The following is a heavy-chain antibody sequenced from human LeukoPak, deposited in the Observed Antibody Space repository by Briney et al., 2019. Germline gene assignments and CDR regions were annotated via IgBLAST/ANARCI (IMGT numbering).Heavy chain of an antibody. CDR1: GGSISSYY. CDR2: IHYSRST. J-gene: IGHJ4*02. V-gene: IGHV4-59*12. CDR3: ARASHDYGDYSHFDY. D-gene: IGHD4-17*01. Sequence: PSETLSLTCTVSGGSISSYYWSWIRQPPGKGLEWIGYIHYSRSTNYNPSLKSRVTISVDTSKNQFSLKLSSVTAADTAVYYCARASHDYGDYSHFDYWGQGTLVTVSS.